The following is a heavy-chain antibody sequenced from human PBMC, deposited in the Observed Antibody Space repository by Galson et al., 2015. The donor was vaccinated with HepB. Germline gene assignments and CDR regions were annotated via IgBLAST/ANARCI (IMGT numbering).Heavy chain of an antibody. CDR3: ARTQYYLYSNYYYYGMDV. D-gene: IGHD2-8*01. CDR1: GFTFSSYA. Sequence: SLRLSCAASGFTFSSYAMHWVRQAPGKGLEWVAVISYDGSNKYYADSVKGRFTISRDNSKNTLYLQMNSLRAEDTAVYYCARTQYYLYSNYYYYGMDVWGQGTTVTVSS. CDR2: ISYDGSNK. V-gene: IGHV3-30*04. J-gene: IGHJ6*02.